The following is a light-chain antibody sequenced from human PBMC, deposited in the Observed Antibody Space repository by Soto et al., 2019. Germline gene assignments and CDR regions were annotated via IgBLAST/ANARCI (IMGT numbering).Light chain of an antibody. CDR3: QQSFSTPPS. Sequence: IQMTQSPSSLSTSVGDRVTITCRSNQSIVNYLNWYQHKPGRAPKLLISGASTLQNAVTSRFSGSGSGTDFVLTINTLQAEDFATYYCQQSFSTPPSFGQGTKLEIK. J-gene: IGKJ2*01. CDR2: GAS. V-gene: IGKV1-39*01. CDR1: QSIVNY.